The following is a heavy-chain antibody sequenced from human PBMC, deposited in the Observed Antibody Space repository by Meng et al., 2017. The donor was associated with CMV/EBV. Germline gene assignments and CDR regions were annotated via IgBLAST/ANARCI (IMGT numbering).Heavy chain of an antibody. CDR1: GFTFSSYE. J-gene: IGHJ6*02. V-gene: IGHV3-48*03. Sequence: GESLRLSCAASGFTFSSYEMNWVRQAPGKGLEWVSYISSSGSTIYYADSVKGRFTISRDNTKNSLYLQMNSLRAEDTAVYYCARYYPYRYECYGMDVWGQGTTVTVSS. D-gene: IGHD3-10*01. CDR2: ISSSGSTI. CDR3: ARYYPYRYECYGMDV.